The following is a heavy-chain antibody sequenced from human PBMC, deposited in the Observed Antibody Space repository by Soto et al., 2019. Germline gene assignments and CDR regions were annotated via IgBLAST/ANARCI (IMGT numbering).Heavy chain of an antibody. D-gene: IGHD5-12*01. CDR1: GGSISSGGYY. V-gene: IGHV4-31*03. CDR2: IYYSGST. J-gene: IGHJ6*02. Sequence: PSETLSLTCTVSGGSISSGGYYWSWLRQHPGKGLEWIGYIYYSGSTYYNPSLKSRVTISVDTSKNQFSLKLSSVTAADTAVYYCARDHVDIVAHGMDVWGQGTTVTVSS. CDR3: ARDHVDIVAHGMDV.